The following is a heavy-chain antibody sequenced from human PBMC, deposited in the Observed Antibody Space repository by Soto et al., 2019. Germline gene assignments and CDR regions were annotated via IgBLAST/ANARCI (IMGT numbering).Heavy chain of an antibody. CDR1: GFTFSSYG. V-gene: IGHV3-30*18. CDR3: VKPVMDYYGMDV. CDR2: ISYDGSNK. Sequence: GGSLRLSCAASGFTFSSYGMHWVRQAPGKGLEWVAVISYDGSNKYYADSVKGRFTISRDNSKNTLYLQMNSLRAEDTAVYYCVKPVMDYYGMDVWGQGTTVTVSS. J-gene: IGHJ6*02. D-gene: IGHD3-16*01.